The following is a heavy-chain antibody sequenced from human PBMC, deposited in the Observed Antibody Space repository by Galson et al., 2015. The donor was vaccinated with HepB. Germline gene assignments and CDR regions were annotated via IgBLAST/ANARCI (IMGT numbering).Heavy chain of an antibody. Sequence: QSGAEVKKPGESLRISCKGSGYSFTSYWISWVRQMPGKGLEWMGRIDPSDSYTNYSPSFQGHVTISADKSISTAYLQWSSLKASDTAMYYCARLGGISGSYYTRPVYNWFDPWGQGTLVTVSS. V-gene: IGHV5-10-1*01. J-gene: IGHJ5*02. D-gene: IGHD3-10*01. CDR2: IDPSDSYT. CDR3: ARLGGISGSYYTRPVYNWFDP. CDR1: GYSFTSYW.